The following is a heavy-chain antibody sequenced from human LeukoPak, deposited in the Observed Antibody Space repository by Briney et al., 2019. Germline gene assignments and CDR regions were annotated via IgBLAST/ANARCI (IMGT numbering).Heavy chain of an antibody. CDR1: GGSISSYY. J-gene: IGHJ6*02. D-gene: IGHD3-22*01. CDR2: IYYSGST. V-gene: IGHV4-59*08. Sequence: PSETLSLTCTVSGGSISSYYWSWIRQPPGKGLEWIGYIYYSGSTNYNPSLKSRVTISVDTSKNQFSLKLSSVTAADTVVYYCARLLYDSSGYIYGMDVWGQGTTVTVSS. CDR3: ARLLYDSSGYIYGMDV.